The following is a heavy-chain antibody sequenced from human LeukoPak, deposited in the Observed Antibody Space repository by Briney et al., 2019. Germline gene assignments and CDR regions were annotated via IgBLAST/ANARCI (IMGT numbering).Heavy chain of an antibody. CDR3: ARPFSGSYSDAFDL. Sequence: SETLSLTCTVSGGSMSSNYWSWIRQPPGKGLEWIGYIYNSGTIYYSGSTNYNPSLLSRVTISVDASKNQFSLKLRSVTAADTAVYYCARPFSGSYSDAFDLWGQGTMVTVSS. D-gene: IGHD1-26*01. CDR1: GGSMSSNY. V-gene: IGHV4-59*08. CDR2: IYNSGTIYYSGST. J-gene: IGHJ3*01.